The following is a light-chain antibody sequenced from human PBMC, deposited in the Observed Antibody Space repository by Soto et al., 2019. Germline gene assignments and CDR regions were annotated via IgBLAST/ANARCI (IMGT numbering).Light chain of an antibody. J-gene: IGKJ1*01. CDR1: QSISTY. V-gene: IGKV1-39*01. CDR2: AAS. Sequence: DIHMTQSPSSLSASVGYIFTISCRASQSISTYLNWYQQKPGKAPKVLIYAASSLQSGVPSRFSGSGSGTDLTLTISSLQPEDFATYYCQQSYRRTFGQGTKVDIK. CDR3: QQSYRRT.